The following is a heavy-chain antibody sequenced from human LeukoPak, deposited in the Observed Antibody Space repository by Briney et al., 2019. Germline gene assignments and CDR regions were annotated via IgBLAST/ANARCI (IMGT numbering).Heavy chain of an antibody. Sequence: EPGGSLRLSCAASGFIFSSYGMHWVRQAPGKGLEWVAVISYDGSNKYYADSVKGRFTISRDNSKNTLYLQMNSLRAEDTAVYYCARDHYDYVWGSYRYTDGGDYWGQGTLVTVSS. CDR1: GFIFSSYG. D-gene: IGHD3-16*02. V-gene: IGHV3-30*19. CDR3: ARDHYDYVWGSYRYTDGGDY. J-gene: IGHJ4*02. CDR2: ISYDGSNK.